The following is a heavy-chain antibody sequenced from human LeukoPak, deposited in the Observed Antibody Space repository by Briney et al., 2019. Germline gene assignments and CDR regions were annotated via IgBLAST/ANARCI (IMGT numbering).Heavy chain of an antibody. D-gene: IGHD3-10*01. J-gene: IGHJ4*02. V-gene: IGHV6-1*01. CDR2: TYYRSKLYS. Sequence: SQTLSLTCAISGDSVSSNSAAWNWLRQSPSRGLEWLGRTYYRSKLYSDSAVSVKSRITINPDTSKNQFSLQLNSVTPEDTAVYYCASQYGSRQFDSWGQGTLVTVSS. CDR1: GDSVSSNSAA. CDR3: ASQYGSRQFDS.